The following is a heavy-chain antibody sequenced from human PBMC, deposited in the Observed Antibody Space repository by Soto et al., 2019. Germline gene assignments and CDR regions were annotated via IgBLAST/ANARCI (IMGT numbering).Heavy chain of an antibody. V-gene: IGHV4-30-4*01. D-gene: IGHD7-27*01. CDR2: IYNGGST. J-gene: IGHJ4*02. CDR3: TRGPSGDKVDY. Sequence: QVQLQESGPGLVKPSQTLSLTCTVSGGSISDTYYSWSWIRQSPDKGLEWIGNIYNGGSTYNNPSLNGRVIISVDTSKNQFSLKLNSVSAADTAVYYCTRGPSGDKVDYWGQGTLVTVSS. CDR1: GGSISDTYYS.